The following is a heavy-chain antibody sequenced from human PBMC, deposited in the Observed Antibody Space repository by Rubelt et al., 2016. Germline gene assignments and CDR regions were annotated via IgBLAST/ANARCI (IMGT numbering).Heavy chain of an antibody. V-gene: IGHV4-39*07. CDR1: GGSISSSSYY. Sequence: QLQLQESGPGLVKPSETLSLTCTVSGGSISSSSYYWGWIRQPPGKGLEWIGEINHSGSTNYNPSPKSRVTISVDTSKNQFSLKLSSVTAADTAVYYCARDDNWNGDAFDIWGQGTMVTVSS. D-gene: IGHD1-1*01. J-gene: IGHJ3*02. CDR2: INHSGST. CDR3: ARDDNWNGDAFDI.